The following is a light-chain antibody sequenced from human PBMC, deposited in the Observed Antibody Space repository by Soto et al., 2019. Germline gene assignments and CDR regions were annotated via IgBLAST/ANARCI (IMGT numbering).Light chain of an antibody. V-gene: IGKV1-39*01. CDR2: LTS. J-gene: IGKJ1*01. Sequence: DIQMTQSPSSLSASVGDRITITCRASQSISTYLNWFQQKPGRAPKLLIYLTSTLESGVPSRFSASGFGPDFTLTIICLQHDDFASYHCTQSSTTPWTFGNGTQVDVK. CDR1: QSISTY. CDR3: TQSSTTPWT.